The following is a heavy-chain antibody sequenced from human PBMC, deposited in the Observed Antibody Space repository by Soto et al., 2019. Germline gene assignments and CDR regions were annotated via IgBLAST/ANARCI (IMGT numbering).Heavy chain of an antibody. D-gene: IGHD2-2*01. CDR3: VRDSARIVVVRRVDGDNWLDP. J-gene: IGHJ5*02. CDR1: GFTFSSYA. Sequence: LRLSCAASGFTFSSYAMSWVRQAPGKGLEWVSAISGSSDNIKYADSVKGRFTISRDNAKNSLYLQMNSLRAEDTAVYYCVRDSARIVVVRRVDGDNWLDPWGQGTLVTVSS. V-gene: IGHV3-23*01. CDR2: ISGSSDNI.